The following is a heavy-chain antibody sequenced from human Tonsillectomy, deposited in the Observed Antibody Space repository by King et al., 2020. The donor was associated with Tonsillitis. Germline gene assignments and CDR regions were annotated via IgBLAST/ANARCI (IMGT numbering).Heavy chain of an antibody. D-gene: IGHD7-27*01. CDR2: INHSGIT. CDR3: ARGQSGAGNAFDI. Sequence: VQLQQWGAGLLKPSETLSLTCAVYGGSFSGYYWSWIRHPPGKGLEWIGEINHSGITNYNPSLKSRVTISVDTSKNQFSLKLSSVTAADTAVYYCARGQSGAGNAFDIWGQGTMVTVSS. J-gene: IGHJ3*02. CDR1: GGSFSGYY. V-gene: IGHV4-34*01.